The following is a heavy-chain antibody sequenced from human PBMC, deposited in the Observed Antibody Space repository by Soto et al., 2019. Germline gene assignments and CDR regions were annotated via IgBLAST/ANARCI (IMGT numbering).Heavy chain of an antibody. CDR3: ARHHGPTTSENWFDP. CDR2: ISTYSGDT. V-gene: IGHV1-18*01. CDR1: GYTFFNYD. Sequence: GASVKVSCKASGYTFFNYDISWVRQAPGQGLEWMGWISTYSGDTKYAQKFQGRVTMTTDTSTTTAYLELRSLRSDDTAVYYCARHHGPTTSENWFDPWGQGTLGTVSS. D-gene: IGHD5-12*01. J-gene: IGHJ5*02.